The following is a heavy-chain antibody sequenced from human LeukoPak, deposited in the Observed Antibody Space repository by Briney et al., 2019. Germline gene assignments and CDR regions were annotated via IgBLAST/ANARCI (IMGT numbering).Heavy chain of an antibody. D-gene: IGHD3-22*01. CDR1: GGSFSGYY. CDR2: INHSGSN. J-gene: IGHJ4*02. Sequence: SETLSLTCAVYGGSFSGYYWSWIRQPPGKGLEWIGEINHSGSNNYNPSLKSRVTISVDTSKNQFSLKLSSVTAADTAVYYCARTGPHYYDSSGYYAFGYWGQGTLVTVSS. CDR3: ARTGPHYYDSSGYYAFGY. V-gene: IGHV4-34*01.